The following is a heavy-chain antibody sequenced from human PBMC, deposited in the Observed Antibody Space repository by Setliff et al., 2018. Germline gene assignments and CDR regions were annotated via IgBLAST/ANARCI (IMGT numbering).Heavy chain of an antibody. J-gene: IGHJ4*02. D-gene: IGHD2-15*01. V-gene: IGHV3-30*04. CDR3: ARTCSGSGCYAGLES. CDR2: VSHDENTK. CDR1: GFTFSSYS. Sequence: GGSLRLSCAASGFTFSSYSIHWVRQAPGKGLEWVAVVSHDENTKYYADSVKGRFTISRDNSKNTLYLQMNSLRPEDTAVYYCARTCSGSGCYAGLESWGQGTPVTVSS.